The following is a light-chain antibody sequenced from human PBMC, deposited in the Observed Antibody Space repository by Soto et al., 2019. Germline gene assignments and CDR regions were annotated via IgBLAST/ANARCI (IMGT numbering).Light chain of an antibody. Sequence: AIRMTQSPSSLSASTGDRVTITCRASQGISSYLAWYQQKPGKASKLLIYAASTLQSGVPSRFSGSGSGTDFTLTISCLQSEDFATYYCQQYYSYPPALTFGGGTKVEIK. CDR3: QQYYSYPPALT. V-gene: IGKV1-8*01. CDR2: AAS. CDR1: QGISSY. J-gene: IGKJ4*01.